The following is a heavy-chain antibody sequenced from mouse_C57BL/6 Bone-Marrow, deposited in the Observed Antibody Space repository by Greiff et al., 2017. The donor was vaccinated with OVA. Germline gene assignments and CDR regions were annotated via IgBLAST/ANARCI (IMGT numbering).Heavy chain of an antibody. D-gene: IGHD2-3*01. V-gene: IGHV1-22*01. J-gene: IGHJ3*01. Sequence: VQLQQSGPELVKPGASVKMSCKASGYTFTDYNMHWVKQSHGKSLEWIGYINPNNGGTSYNQKFKGKATLTVNKSSSTAYMELRSLTSEDSAVYYCASPRDGYSAWFAYWGQGTLVTVSA. CDR3: ASPRDGYSAWFAY. CDR1: GYTFTDYN. CDR2: INPNNGGT.